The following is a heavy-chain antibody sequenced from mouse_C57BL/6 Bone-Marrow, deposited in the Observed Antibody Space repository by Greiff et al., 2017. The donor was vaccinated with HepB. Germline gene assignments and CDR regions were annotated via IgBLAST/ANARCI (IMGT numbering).Heavy chain of an antibody. CDR2: IWSGGST. CDR1: GFSLTSYG. D-gene: IGHD2-4*01. CDR3: AEGIYYDYDGCY. Sequence: VQLQQSGPGLVQPSQSLSITCPVSGFSLTSYGVHWVRQSPGKGLEWLGVIWSGGSTDYNAAFISRLSISKDNSKSQVFFKMNSLQADDTAIYYCAEGIYYDYDGCYWGQGTSVTVSS. J-gene: IGHJ4*01. V-gene: IGHV2-2*01.